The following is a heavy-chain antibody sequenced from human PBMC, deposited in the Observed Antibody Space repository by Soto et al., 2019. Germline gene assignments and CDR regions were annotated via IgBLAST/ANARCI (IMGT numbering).Heavy chain of an antibody. V-gene: IGHV3-23*01. CDR1: GFTFSSYA. J-gene: IGHJ4*02. Sequence: GGSLRLSCAASGFTFSSYAMSWVRQAPGKGLEWVSAISGSGGSTYYADSVKGRFTISRDNSKNTLYLQMNSLRAEDTAVYYCVKDLSSSSWLGYFDYWGQGTLVTVS. CDR2: ISGSGGST. CDR3: VKDLSSSSWLGYFDY. D-gene: IGHD6-13*01.